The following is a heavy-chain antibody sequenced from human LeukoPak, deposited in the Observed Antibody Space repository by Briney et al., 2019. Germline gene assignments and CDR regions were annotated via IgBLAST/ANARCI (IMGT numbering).Heavy chain of an antibody. D-gene: IGHD6-13*01. CDR3: ARDSAAAGKGYYYYYGLDV. J-gene: IGHJ6*02. V-gene: IGHV4-4*07. CDR1: GGSISSYY. Sequence: PSETLSLTRTVSGGSISSYYWSWIRQPAGKGLEWIGRIYTSGSTNYNPSLKSRVTTSVDTSKNQFSLKLSSVTAADTAVYYCARDSAAAGKGYYYYYGLDVWGQGTTVTVSS. CDR2: IYTSGST.